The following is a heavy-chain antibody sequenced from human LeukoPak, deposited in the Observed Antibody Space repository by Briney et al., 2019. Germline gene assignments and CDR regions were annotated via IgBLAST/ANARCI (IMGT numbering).Heavy chain of an antibody. CDR2: IWYDGSNK. V-gene: IGHV3-33*01. J-gene: IGHJ4*02. CDR3: ARVLKLSSSWYGADFGFDY. Sequence: GGSLRLSCAASGFTFSSYGMHWVRQAPGKGLEWVAVIWYDGSNKYYADSVKGRFTISRDNSKNTLYLQMNSLRAEDTAVYYCARVLKLSSSWYGADFGFDYWGQGTLVTVSS. CDR1: GFTFSSYG. D-gene: IGHD6-13*01.